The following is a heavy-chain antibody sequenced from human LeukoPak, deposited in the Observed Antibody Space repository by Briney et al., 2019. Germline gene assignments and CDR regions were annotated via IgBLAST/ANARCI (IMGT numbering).Heavy chain of an antibody. CDR2: SYYSGST. J-gene: IGHJ4*02. D-gene: IGHD3-22*01. V-gene: IGHV4-61*08. Sequence: PSETLSLTCTVSGGSISSGGYYWSWIRQPPGEGLEWIGYSYYSGSTNYNPSLKSRVTISVDTSKNQFSLKLSSVTAADTAVYYCATTLGDTSAYHPLDYRGQGTLVTVSS. CDR3: ATTLGDTSAYHPLDY. CDR1: GGSISSGGYY.